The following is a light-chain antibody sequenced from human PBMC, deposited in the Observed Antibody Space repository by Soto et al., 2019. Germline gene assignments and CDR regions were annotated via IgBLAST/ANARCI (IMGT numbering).Light chain of an antibody. J-gene: IGKJ1*01. CDR2: GAP. Sequence: EIVLTQSPGTLSLSPGERADLSCRTSQRVSSSYLAWYQQQAGQAPRLLLHGAPNRATRIPDRVIGSGSATDFTLTVVKLEPEDFAVYYCQLYGSPWTFGQGPKVEIK. CDR3: QLYGSPWT. V-gene: IGKV3-20*01. CDR1: QRVSSSY.